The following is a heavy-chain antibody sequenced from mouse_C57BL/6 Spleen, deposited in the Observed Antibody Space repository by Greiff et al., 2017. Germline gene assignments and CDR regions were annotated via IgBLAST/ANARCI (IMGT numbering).Heavy chain of an antibody. Sequence: EVQVVESGPELVKPGASVKMSCKASGYTFTDYNMHWVKQSHGKSLEWIGYINPNNGGTSYNQKFKGKATLTVNKSSSTAYMELRSLTSEDSAVYYCARSGEEYFDVWGTGTTVTVSS. D-gene: IGHD3-1*01. V-gene: IGHV1-22*01. CDR1: GYTFTDYN. J-gene: IGHJ1*03. CDR3: ARSGEEYFDV. CDR2: INPNNGGT.